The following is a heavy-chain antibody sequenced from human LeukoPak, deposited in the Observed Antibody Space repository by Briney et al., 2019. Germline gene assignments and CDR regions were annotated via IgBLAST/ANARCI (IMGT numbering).Heavy chain of an antibody. CDR2: ISGSGGST. CDR3: ATDKSYVSGYNYFDY. V-gene: IGHV3-23*01. CDR1: GFTLSSYA. D-gene: IGHD1-26*01. Sequence: GGSLRLSCAASGFTLSSYAMSWVRQAPGKGLEWVSGISGSGGSTYYADSVKGRFPISRDNSKNTLYLQMNSLRAEDTAVYYCATDKSYVSGYNYFDYWGQGTLVTVSS. J-gene: IGHJ4*02.